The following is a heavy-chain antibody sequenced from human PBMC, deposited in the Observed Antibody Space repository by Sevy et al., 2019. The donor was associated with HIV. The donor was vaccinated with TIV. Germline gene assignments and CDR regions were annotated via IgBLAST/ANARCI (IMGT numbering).Heavy chain of an antibody. CDR1: GYTFTGYY. J-gene: IGHJ4*02. D-gene: IGHD6-19*01. CDR3: ARDRDSSGWYPDY. Sequence: ASVKVSCKASGYTFTGYYMHWVRQAPGQGLKWMGWINPNSGGTNYAQKFQGRVTMTRDTSISTAYMELSRLRSDDTAVYYCARDRDSSGWYPDYWGQGTLVTVSS. V-gene: IGHV1-2*02. CDR2: INPNSGGT.